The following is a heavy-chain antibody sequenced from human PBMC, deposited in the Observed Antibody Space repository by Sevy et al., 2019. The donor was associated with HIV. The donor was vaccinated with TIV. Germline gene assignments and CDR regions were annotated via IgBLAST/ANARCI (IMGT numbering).Heavy chain of an antibody. Sequence: SETLSLTCTVSGDSFSSYFWAWIRQPAGKGLEWIGCINTSGSTKYNPSLKSRVTMSVDTSKSQFSLKVTSLTAADTAIYFCARSNWATATNGFSKSYYFDYWGQGSLVTVSS. V-gene: IGHV4-4*07. CDR3: ARSNWATATNGFSKSYYFDY. D-gene: IGHD7-27*01. J-gene: IGHJ4*02. CDR1: GDSFSSYF. CDR2: INTSGST.